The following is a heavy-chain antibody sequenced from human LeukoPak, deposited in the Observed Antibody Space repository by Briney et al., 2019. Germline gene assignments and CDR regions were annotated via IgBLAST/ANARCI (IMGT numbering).Heavy chain of an antibody. CDR2: ISSSSSYI. CDR1: GFTFSSYS. V-gene: IGHV3-21*01. J-gene: IGHJ3*02. CDR3: ASLHDMTTTGDAFDI. D-gene: IGHD1-26*01. Sequence: PGGSLRLYCAASGFTFSSYSMNWVRQAPGKGLEWVSSISSSSSYIYYADSVKGRFTIARDNAKNSLYLQMNSLRAEDTAVYYCASLHDMTTTGDAFDIWGQGTMVTVSS.